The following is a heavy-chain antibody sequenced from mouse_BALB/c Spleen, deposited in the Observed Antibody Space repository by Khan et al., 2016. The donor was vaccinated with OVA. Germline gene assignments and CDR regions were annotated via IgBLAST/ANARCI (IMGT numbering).Heavy chain of an antibody. Sequence: QVPLKESGAELAKPGASVKMSCKASGYTFTSYWMHWVKQRPGQGLEWIGYINPSTGYTEYNQKFKDKATLPADKSSSTAYMQRSSLTSEYSAYYYGAIKVHWDFDVWGAGTTVTVSS. CDR2: INPSTGYT. CDR1: GYTFTSYW. CDR3: AIKVHWDFDV. D-gene: IGHD1-3*01. V-gene: IGHV1-7*01. J-gene: IGHJ1*01.